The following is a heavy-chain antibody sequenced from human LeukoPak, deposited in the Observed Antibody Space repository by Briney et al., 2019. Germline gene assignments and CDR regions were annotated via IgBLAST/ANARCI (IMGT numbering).Heavy chain of an antibody. J-gene: IGHJ6*02. D-gene: IGHD3-9*01. V-gene: IGHV3-21*01. Sequence: PGGSLRLSCAVSEITLSNYGMSWVRQAPGKGLEWVSSISSSSSYIYYADSVKGRFTIFRDNAKNSLYLQMNSLRAEDTAVYYCASSRPYYDILTGYTYYYYYGMDVWGQGTTVTVSS. CDR3: ASSRPYYDILTGYTYYYYYGMDV. CDR2: ISSSSSYI. CDR1: EITLSNYG.